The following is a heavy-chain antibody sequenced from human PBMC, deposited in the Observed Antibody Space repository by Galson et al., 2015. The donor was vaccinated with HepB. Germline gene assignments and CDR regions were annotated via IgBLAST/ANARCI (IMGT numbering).Heavy chain of an antibody. J-gene: IGHJ6*02. CDR2: ISAYNGNT. CDR1: GYTFTSYG. CDR3: ARAGSEWSSSSYYYYGMDV. D-gene: IGHD6-6*01. V-gene: IGHV1-18*04. Sequence: SVKVSCKASGYTFTSYGISWVRQAPGQGLEWMGWISAYNGNTNYAQKLQGRVTMTTDTSTSTAYMELRSLRSDDTAVYYCARAGSEWSSSSYYYYGMDVWGQGTTVTVSS.